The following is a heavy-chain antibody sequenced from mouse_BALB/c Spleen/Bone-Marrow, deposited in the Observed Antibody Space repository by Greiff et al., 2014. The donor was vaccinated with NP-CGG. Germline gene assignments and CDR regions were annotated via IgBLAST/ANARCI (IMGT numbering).Heavy chain of an antibody. Sequence: EVKVVESGGGLVQPGGSRKLSCAASGFTFSSFGMHWVRQAPERGLEWVAYINSGSSTIFYADTVKGRFTISRDNPKNTLFLQMTSLRSEDTAMYYCTRGGNWEDFDYWGQGTTLTVSS. V-gene: IGHV5-17*02. CDR2: INSGSSTI. J-gene: IGHJ2*01. CDR3: TRGGNWEDFDY. CDR1: GFTFSSFG. D-gene: IGHD4-1*01.